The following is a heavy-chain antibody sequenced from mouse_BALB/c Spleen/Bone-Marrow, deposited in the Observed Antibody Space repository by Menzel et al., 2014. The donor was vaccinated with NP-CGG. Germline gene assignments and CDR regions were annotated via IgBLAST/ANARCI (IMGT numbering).Heavy chain of an antibody. D-gene: IGHD3-3*01. J-gene: IGHJ3*01. CDR2: IHYSGST. Sequence: VQLKESGPDLVKPSQSLSLTCTVTGYSITSGYSWHWIRQFPGNKLEWMGYIHYSGSTNYNPSLKSRISISRDTTKNQFFLQLKSVTAEDTATYYCARGDRGVFAYWGQGTLVTVSA. CDR1: GYSITSGYS. V-gene: IGHV3-1*02. CDR3: ARGDRGVFAY.